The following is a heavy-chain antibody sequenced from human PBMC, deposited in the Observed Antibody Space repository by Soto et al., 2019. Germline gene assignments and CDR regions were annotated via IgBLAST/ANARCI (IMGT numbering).Heavy chain of an antibody. Sequence: GGSLRLSCAASGVTFSSYARHWVRQAPGKGLEWVAVISYDGSNKYYADSVKGRFTISRDNSKNTLYLQMNSLRAEDTAVYYCARDADLSGSTVTFDYWGQGTLVTVSS. CDR3: ARDADLSGSTVTFDY. D-gene: IGHD4-17*01. J-gene: IGHJ4*02. CDR1: GVTFSSYA. V-gene: IGHV3-30-3*01. CDR2: ISYDGSNK.